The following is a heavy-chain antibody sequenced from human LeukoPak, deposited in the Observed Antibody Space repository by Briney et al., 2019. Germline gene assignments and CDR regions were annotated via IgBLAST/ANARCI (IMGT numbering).Heavy chain of an antibody. D-gene: IGHD3-22*01. CDR2: IIPIFGTA. J-gene: IGHJ4*02. Sequence: SVKVSCKASGGTFSSYGISWVRQAPGQGLEWMGGIIPIFGTANYAQKFQGRVTITADKSTSTAYMELSSLRSEDMAVYYCARDGGYYDSSGYPDYWGQGTLVTVSS. V-gene: IGHV1-69*06. CDR1: GGTFSSYG. CDR3: ARDGGYYDSSGYPDY.